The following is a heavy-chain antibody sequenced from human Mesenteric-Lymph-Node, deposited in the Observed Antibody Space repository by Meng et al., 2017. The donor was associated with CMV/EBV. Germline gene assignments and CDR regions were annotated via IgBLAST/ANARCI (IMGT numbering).Heavy chain of an antibody. V-gene: IGHV3-21*01. CDR2: ISSSSSYI. CDR3: AKDFYFHWFFDY. Sequence: GESLKISRAASGFTFSSYSMNLVRQAPGKGLEWVSSISSSSSYIYYSDSVKGRFTISRDNAKNSLYLQMNSLRAEDTAVDYCAKDFYFHWFFDYWGQGTLVTVSS. CDR1: GFTFSSYS. D-gene: IGHD3-9*01. J-gene: IGHJ4*02.